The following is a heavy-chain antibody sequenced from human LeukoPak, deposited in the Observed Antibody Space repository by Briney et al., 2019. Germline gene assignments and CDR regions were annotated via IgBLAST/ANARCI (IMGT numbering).Heavy chain of an antibody. V-gene: IGHV3-7*01. D-gene: IGHD2-2*01. CDR1: GFTFSSYG. Sequence: GGSLRLSCAASGFTFSSYGMHWVRQAPGKGLEWVANIKQDGSEKYYVDSVKGRFTISRDNAKNSLYLQMNSLRAEDTAVYYCARVRLMGSTSCLKYWGQGTLVAVSS. J-gene: IGHJ4*02. CDR3: ARVRLMGSTSCLKY. CDR2: IKQDGSEK.